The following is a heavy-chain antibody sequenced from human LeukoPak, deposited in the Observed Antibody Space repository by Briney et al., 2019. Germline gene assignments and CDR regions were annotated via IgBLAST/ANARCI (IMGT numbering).Heavy chain of an antibody. CDR3: AGHHPRNTVDF. V-gene: IGHV4-59*08. D-gene: IGHD2-8*02. Sequence: SETLSLTCTVSGGSISSYYWSWIRQPPGKGLEWIAYISDVGSINYNPSLKSRVTISLDTSKNQLSLKLRSVTAADTAVYYCAGHHPRNTVDFWGQGTLVTVSS. CDR1: GGSISSYY. CDR2: ISDVGSI. J-gene: IGHJ4*02.